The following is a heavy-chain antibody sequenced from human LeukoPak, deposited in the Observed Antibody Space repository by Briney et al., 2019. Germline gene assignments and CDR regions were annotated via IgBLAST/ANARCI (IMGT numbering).Heavy chain of an antibody. J-gene: IGHJ3*02. CDR3: ARDLLLWFGELPNDAFDI. CDR1: GFTFSSYW. CDR2: IKQDGSEK. V-gene: IGHV3-7*01. D-gene: IGHD3-10*01. Sequence: GGSLRLSCAASGFTFSSYWMSWVRQAPGKGLEWVANIKQDGSEKYYVDSVKGRFTISRDNAKNSLYLQMNSLRAEDTAVYYCARDLLLWFGELPNDAFDIWGQGTMVTVSS.